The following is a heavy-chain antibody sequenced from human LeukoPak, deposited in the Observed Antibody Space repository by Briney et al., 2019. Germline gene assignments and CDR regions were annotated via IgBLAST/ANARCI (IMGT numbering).Heavy chain of an antibody. J-gene: IGHJ2*01. CDR2: IYYSGST. D-gene: IGHD4-17*01. CDR1: GGSISSYY. V-gene: IGHV4-59*08. CDR3: ARHAVTTTNWYSDL. Sequence: SETLSLTCTVSGGSISSYYWSWIRQPPGKGLEWIGYIYYSGSTNYNPSLKSRVTISVDTSKNQFSLKLSSVTAADTAVYYCARHAVTTTNWYSDLWGRGTLVTVSS.